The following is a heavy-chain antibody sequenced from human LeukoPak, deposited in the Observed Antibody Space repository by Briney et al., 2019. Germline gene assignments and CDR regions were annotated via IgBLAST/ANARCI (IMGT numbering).Heavy chain of an antibody. CDR2: INHSGST. CDR3: ARRPNYDFWSGGHYYFDY. V-gene: IGHV4-34*01. CDR1: GGSFSGYY. Sequence: SETLSLTXAVYGGSFSGYYWSWIRQPPGKGLEWIGEINHSGSTNYNPSLKSRVTISVDTSKNQFSLKLSSVTAADTAVYYCARRPNYDFWSGGHYYFDYWGQGTLVTVSS. D-gene: IGHD3-3*01. J-gene: IGHJ4*02.